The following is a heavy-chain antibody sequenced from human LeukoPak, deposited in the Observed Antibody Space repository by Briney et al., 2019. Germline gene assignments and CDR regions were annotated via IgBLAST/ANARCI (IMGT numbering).Heavy chain of an antibody. D-gene: IGHD1-14*01. J-gene: IGHJ4*02. CDR3: AAREEAYKQWSYKS. V-gene: IGHV1-69*05. CDR1: GGTFSSYA. Sequence: GASVKVSCKASGGTFSSYAISWVRQAPGQGLEWMGRIIPIFGTANYAQKFQGRVTITTDESTSTAYMELSSLRSEDTAVYYCAAREEAYKQWSYKSWGQGTLVTVSS. CDR2: IIPIFGTA.